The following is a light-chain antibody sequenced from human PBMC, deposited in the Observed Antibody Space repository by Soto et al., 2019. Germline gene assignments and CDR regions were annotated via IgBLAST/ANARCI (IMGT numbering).Light chain of an antibody. V-gene: IGLV4-69*01. Sequence: QLVLTQSPSASASLGASVKLTCTLSSGHSSYAIAWHQQQPEKGPRYLMKLNSDGSHNKGDGIPDRFSGSSSGAERYLTISSLQPDDEADYYCQTWGTGAWVFGGGTKVTVL. CDR1: SGHSSYA. CDR3: QTWGTGAWV. CDR2: LNSDGSH. J-gene: IGLJ3*02.